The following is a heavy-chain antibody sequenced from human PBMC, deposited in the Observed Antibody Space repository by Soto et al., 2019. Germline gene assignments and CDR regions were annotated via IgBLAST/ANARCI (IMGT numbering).Heavy chain of an antibody. CDR3: TTGPTGTSVSLFDP. V-gene: IGHV3-15*01. J-gene: IGHJ5*02. D-gene: IGHD1-7*01. CDR1: GFTFSNAW. CDR2: IKSKTDGGTT. Sequence: GGSLRLSCAASGFTFSNAWMSWVRQAPGKGLEWVGRIKSKTDGGTTDYAAPVKGRFTISRDDSKNTLYLQMNSLKTEDTAVYYCTTGPTGTSVSLFDPWGQGTLVTVSS.